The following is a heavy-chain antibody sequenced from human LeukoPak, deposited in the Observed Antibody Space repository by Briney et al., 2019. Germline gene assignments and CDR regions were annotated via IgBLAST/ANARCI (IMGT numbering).Heavy chain of an antibody. CDR3: ARVPHYRGSPAGYYYYGMDV. J-gene: IGHJ6*04. CDR1: GGSFSGYY. CDR2: INHSGST. D-gene: IGHD1-14*01. Sequence: PSETLSLTCAVYGGSFSGYYWSWIRQPPGKGLEWIGEINHSGSTNYNPSLKSRVTISVDTSKNQFSLKLSFVTAADTAVYYCARVPHYRGSPAGYYYYGMDVWGKGTTVTVSS. V-gene: IGHV4-34*01.